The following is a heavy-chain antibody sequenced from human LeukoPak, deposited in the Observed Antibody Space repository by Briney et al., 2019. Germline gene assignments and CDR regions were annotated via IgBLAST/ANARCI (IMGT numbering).Heavy chain of an antibody. CDR1: GFTFSSYG. D-gene: IGHD3-16*02. J-gene: IGHJ4*02. V-gene: IGHV3-23*01. Sequence: PGGSLGLSCAASGFTFSSYGMSWVRQAPGKGLEWVSAISGSGGSTYYADSVKGRFTISRDNSKNTLYLQMNSLRAEDTAVYYCAKDSYYDYVWGSYRYTNQFDYWGQGTLVTVSS. CDR3: AKDSYYDYVWGSYRYTNQFDY. CDR2: ISGSGGST.